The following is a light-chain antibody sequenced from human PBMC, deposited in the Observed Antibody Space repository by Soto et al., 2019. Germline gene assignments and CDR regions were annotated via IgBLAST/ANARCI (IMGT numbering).Light chain of an antibody. V-gene: IGKV3-15*01. CDR2: GAS. CDR3: RQYNTWPPIT. J-gene: IGKJ5*01. Sequence: EMVVTQSPATLPLKPGERATLSCRASESVTNFLAWYQQKPGRAPSLLIYGASTRAAGSPARFSGSGSGTEFTLTIISWLSEDFSVHFCRQYNTWPPITFGRGTRLEI. CDR1: ESVTNF.